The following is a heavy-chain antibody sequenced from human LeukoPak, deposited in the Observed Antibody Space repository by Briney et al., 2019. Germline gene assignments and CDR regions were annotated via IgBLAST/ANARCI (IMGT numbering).Heavy chain of an antibody. J-gene: IGHJ4*02. CDR1: DVSFTNYY. D-gene: IGHD1-26*01. Sequence: SETLSLTCAVSDVSFTNYYWTWIRQSPGKGLEWLGEISHTGNTHYNPSLKSRVTVSVDISADMSTTRVSLNLKSVTAADTAVYYCARQDPTTNSGSYFFDYWGQGTLVTVSS. CDR3: ARQDPTTNSGSYFFDY. CDR2: ISHTGNT. V-gene: IGHV4-34*01.